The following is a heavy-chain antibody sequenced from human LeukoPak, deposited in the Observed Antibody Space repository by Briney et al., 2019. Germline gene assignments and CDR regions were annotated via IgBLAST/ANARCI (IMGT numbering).Heavy chain of an antibody. V-gene: IGHV4-4*07. D-gene: IGHD2-15*01. CDR3: GGLYCSGGTCYFDY. Sequence: SETLSLTCTVSGGSISSYYWSWIRQPAGKGLEWIGRIYTSGSTNYNPSLKSRVTMSVDTSKNQFSLKLSSVTAADTAVYYCGGLYCSGGTCYFDYWGQGTLVTVSS. J-gene: IGHJ4*02. CDR1: GGSISSYY. CDR2: IYTSGST.